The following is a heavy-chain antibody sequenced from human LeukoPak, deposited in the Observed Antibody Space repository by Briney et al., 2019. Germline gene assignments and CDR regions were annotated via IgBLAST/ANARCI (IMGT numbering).Heavy chain of an antibody. CDR2: IYHDGST. Sequence: SETLSLTCAVSGGSISSTNWWIWVRQPPGKGLEWIGKIYHDGSTNYHPSLKGRVTISVDKSKNQFSLKLSSVTAADTAVYYCARGWTGTGVYWGQGALVTVSS. CDR1: GGSISSTNW. CDR3: ARGWTGTGVY. D-gene: IGHD3-10*01. V-gene: IGHV4-4*02. J-gene: IGHJ4*02.